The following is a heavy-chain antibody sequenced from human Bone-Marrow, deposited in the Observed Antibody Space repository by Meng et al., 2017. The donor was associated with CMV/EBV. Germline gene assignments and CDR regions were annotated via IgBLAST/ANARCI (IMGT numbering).Heavy chain of an antibody. Sequence: SETLSLTCTVSGGSVSSGSYYWGWIRQPPGKGLEWIGSIYYSGSTNYNPSLKSRVTISVDMSKNQFTLKLNSVSAADTAVYYCARDYYYDSSGYNPSHLFDPWGQGTLVTVSS. J-gene: IGHJ5*02. CDR2: IYYSGST. D-gene: IGHD3-22*01. V-gene: IGHV4-39*06. CDR3: ARDYYYDSSGYNPSHLFDP. CDR1: GGSVSSGSYY.